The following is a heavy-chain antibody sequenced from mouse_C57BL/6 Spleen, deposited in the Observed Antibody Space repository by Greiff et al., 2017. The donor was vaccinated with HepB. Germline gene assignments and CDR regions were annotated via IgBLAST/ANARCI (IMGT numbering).Heavy chain of an antibody. D-gene: IGHD1-1*01. CDR3: ARSPYYYGSSSPFAY. CDR2: IWWDDGK. V-gene: IGHV8-8*01. Sequence: QVTLKESGPGILQPSQTLSLTCSFSGFSLSTFGMGVGWIRQPSGKGREWLAHIWWDDGKYYNPALKSRLTISKDTSKNQVLLKIANVDTADTATYYCARSPYYYGSSSPFAYWGQGTLVTVSA. J-gene: IGHJ3*01. CDR1: GFSLSTFGMG.